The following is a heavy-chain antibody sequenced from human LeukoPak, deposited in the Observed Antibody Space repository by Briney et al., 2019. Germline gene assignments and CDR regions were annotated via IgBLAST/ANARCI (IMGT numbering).Heavy chain of an antibody. Sequence: PGRSLRLSCAASGFTFSSYAMHWVRQAPGKGLEWVAVISYDGSNKYYADSVKGRFTISRDNSKNTLYLQMNSLRAEDTAVYYCARDSYGSGSYYNELSYYMDVWGKGTTVTVSS. V-gene: IGHV3-30*04. J-gene: IGHJ6*03. CDR2: ISYDGSNK. D-gene: IGHD3-10*01. CDR1: GFTFSSYA. CDR3: ARDSYGSGSYYNELSYYMDV.